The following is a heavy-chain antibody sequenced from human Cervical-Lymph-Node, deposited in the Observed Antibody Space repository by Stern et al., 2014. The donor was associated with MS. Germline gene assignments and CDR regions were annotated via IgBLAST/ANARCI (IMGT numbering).Heavy chain of an antibody. CDR2: MNPNSGNK. D-gene: IGHD2/OR15-2a*01. CDR3: ATVRFYCSSIYYALGDGMDV. CDR1: GYTFANYT. V-gene: IGHV1-8*01. Sequence: QVQLVQSGAEVKKPGASVKVSCKASGYTFANYTIDWVRQAPGKGLEWMGWMNPNSGNKGYAQRFQGRVTMTRENSTSTDYMAMSSLKAEDTAVYYCATVRFYCSSIYYALGDGMDVWGQGTTVTVSS. J-gene: IGHJ6*02.